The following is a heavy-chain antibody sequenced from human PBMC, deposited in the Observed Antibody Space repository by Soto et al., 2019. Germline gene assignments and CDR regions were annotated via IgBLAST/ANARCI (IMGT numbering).Heavy chain of an antibody. V-gene: IGHV3-7*03. CDR2: IKHDTSEA. D-gene: IGHD3-16*02. CDR3: ARDGLLFSGPYRPSRFDY. CDR1: GFKFSDYW. Sequence: GGPLRLSCAASGFKFSDYWMSWVRQAPGKGLEWVGNIKHDTSEAHYADSVKGRFTITRDNIKNFLFLQMNGLRSDDTASYYCARDGLLFSGPYRPSRFDYWGLGTLVTVSS. J-gene: IGHJ4*02.